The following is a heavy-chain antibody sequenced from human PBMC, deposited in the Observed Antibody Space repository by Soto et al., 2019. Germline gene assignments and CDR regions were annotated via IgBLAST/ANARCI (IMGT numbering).Heavy chain of an antibody. CDR1: GGSISSGGYY. J-gene: IGHJ4*02. CDR2: IYYSGST. Sequence: PSETLSLTCTVSGGSISSGGYYWSWIRQHPGKGLEWIGYIYYSGSTYYNPSLKSRVTISVDTSKNQFSLKLSSVTAADTAVYYCARDRSCSGGSCYGTYYFDYWGQGTLVTVS. CDR3: ARDRSCSGGSCYGTYYFDY. D-gene: IGHD2-15*01. V-gene: IGHV4-31*03.